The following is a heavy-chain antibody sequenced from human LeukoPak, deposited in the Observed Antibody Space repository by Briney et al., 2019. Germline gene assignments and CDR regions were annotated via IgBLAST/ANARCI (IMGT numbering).Heavy chain of an antibody. CDR3: ARGNRLRRAYYYYGMDV. CDR2: INHSGST. Sequence: SETLSLTCAVYGGSFSGYYCSWIRQPPGKGLEWIGEINHSGSTNYNPSLKSRVTISVDTSKNQFSLKLSSVTAADTAVYYCARGNRLRRAYYYYGMDVWGQGTTVTVSS. CDR1: GGSFSGYY. V-gene: IGHV4-34*01. J-gene: IGHJ6*02. D-gene: IGHD3-16*01.